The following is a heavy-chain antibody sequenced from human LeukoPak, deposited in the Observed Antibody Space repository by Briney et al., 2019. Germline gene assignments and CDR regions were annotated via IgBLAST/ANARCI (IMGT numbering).Heavy chain of an antibody. Sequence: ASVKVSCKASGYTLTELSMHWVRQAPGKGLEWMGGFDPEDGETIYAQKFQGRVTMTEDTSTDTAYMELSSLRSEDTAVYYCATAPLYSSGWYSDYWGQGTLVTVSS. CDR3: ATAPLYSSGWYSDY. J-gene: IGHJ4*02. D-gene: IGHD6-19*01. V-gene: IGHV1-24*01. CDR1: GYTLTELS. CDR2: FDPEDGET.